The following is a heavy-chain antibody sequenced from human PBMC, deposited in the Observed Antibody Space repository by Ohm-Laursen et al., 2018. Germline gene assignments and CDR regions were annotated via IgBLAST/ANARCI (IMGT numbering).Heavy chain of an antibody. CDR3: ARRPRPGWGGSVRDI. Sequence: SETLSLTCAVYGGSFSGYYWSWIRQPPGKGLEWFGEINHSGSTNYNPSLRSRVTISVDTSKNQFSLKLSSVTAADTAVYYCARRPRPGWGGSVRDIWGQGTVVTVSS. D-gene: IGHD3-10*01. V-gene: IGHV4-34*01. CDR1: GGSFSGYY. J-gene: IGHJ3*02. CDR2: INHSGST.